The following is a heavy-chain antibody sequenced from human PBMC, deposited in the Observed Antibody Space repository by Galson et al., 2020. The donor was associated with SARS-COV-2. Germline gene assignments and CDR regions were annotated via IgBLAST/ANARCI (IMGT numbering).Heavy chain of an antibody. Sequence: ASVKVSCKASGYTFSGYYIHWVRQAPGQGLEWMGWISPDIGGTYLALKFRGRVTLTRDTSITTAYMDLSRLTSDDTAIYYCAKGLDYYDSSGYLGMGAFDIWGQGTMVTVSS. D-gene: IGHD3-22*01. CDR1: GYTFSGYY. CDR2: ISPDIGGT. V-gene: IGHV1-2*02. J-gene: IGHJ3*02. CDR3: AKGLDYYDSSGYLGMGAFDI.